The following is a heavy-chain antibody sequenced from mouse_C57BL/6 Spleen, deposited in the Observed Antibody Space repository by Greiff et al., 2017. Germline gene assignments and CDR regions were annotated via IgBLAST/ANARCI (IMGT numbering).Heavy chain of an antibody. D-gene: IGHD1-1*01. J-gene: IGHJ1*03. CDR1: GYTFTSYG. V-gene: IGHV1-81*01. CDR3: ARWITTEYFDV. CDR2: IYPRSGNN. Sequence: VQLQQSGAELARPGASVKLSCKASGYTFTSYGISWVKQRTGQGLEWIGEIYPRSGNNYYNEKFKGKATLTADKSTSTAYMELRSLTSEDSAVYFCARWITTEYFDVWGTGTTVTVSS.